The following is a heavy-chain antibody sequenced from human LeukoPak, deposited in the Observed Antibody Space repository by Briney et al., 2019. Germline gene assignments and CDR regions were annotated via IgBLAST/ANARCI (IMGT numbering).Heavy chain of an antibody. J-gene: IGHJ4*02. D-gene: IGHD6-19*01. Sequence: GGSLRLSCVASGFTFSNAWMSWVRQAPGKGLEWVSYISSSSSYTNYADSVKGRFTISRDNAKNSLYLQMNSLRAEDTAVYYCARVVSGWYYFDYWGQGTLVTVSS. V-gene: IGHV3-11*06. CDR3: ARVVSGWYYFDY. CDR1: GFTFSNAW. CDR2: ISSSSSYT.